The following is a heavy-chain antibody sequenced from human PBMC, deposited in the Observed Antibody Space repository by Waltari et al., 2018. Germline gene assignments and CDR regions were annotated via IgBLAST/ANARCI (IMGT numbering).Heavy chain of an antibody. V-gene: IGHV5-10-1*03. Sequence: EVQLVQSGAEVKKPGESLRISCKASGYSFTSYWISWVRQVPGKGLEWRGRIGRSYSDVTYRPSFQGDITKSADKSNATADLEWVSRETTDTAMYYCTRTWGQWLNFAAGYYLGQGSLVTVSS. CDR3: TRTWGQWLNFAAGYY. D-gene: IGHD6-19*01. CDR2: IGRSYSDV. CDR1: GYSFTSYW. J-gene: IGHJ4*02.